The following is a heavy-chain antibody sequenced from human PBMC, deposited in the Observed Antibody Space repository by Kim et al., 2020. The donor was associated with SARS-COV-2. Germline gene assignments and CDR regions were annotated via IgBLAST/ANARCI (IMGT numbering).Heavy chain of an antibody. CDR1: GGSISNGDYY. CDR3: DRVYYWNYWFDP. CDR2: IYFSGTS. J-gene: IGHJ5*02. V-gene: IGHV4-30-4*01. Sequence: SETLSLTCTVSGGSISNGDYYWSWVRQTPGKGLEWIGYIYFSGTSYYNPSLKSRVTMSVDTSKNQFSLRVSSVTAADTAVYYCDRVYYWNYWFDPWDQGTADTV. D-gene: IGHD1-7*01.